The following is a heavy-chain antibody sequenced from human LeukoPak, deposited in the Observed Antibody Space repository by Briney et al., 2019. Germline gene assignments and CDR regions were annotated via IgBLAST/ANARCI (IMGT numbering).Heavy chain of an antibody. J-gene: IGHJ4*02. CDR3: AKDSSGWFDFDY. CDR1: GFTFSSYA. D-gene: IGHD6-19*01. CDR2: ISDGGGST. V-gene: IGHV3-23*01. Sequence: GGSMRLSCAASGFTFSSYAMSWVRQAPGKGLEWVSLISDGGGSTYYADSVRGRFSISRDNAKNTLYLHMNSLRAEDTAVYYCAKDSSGWFDFDYWGQGTPVTVSS.